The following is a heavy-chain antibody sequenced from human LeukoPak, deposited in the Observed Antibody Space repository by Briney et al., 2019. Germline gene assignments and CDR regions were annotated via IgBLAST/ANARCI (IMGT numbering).Heavy chain of an antibody. Sequence: MAGGSLRLSCAASGFTFSDYYMSWIRQAPGKGLEWVSYISSSGSTIYYADSAKGRFTISRDNAKNSLYLQMNSLRAEDTAVYYRARDLDGDYVDYWGQGTLVTVSS. J-gene: IGHJ4*02. V-gene: IGHV3-11*01. CDR1: GFTFSDYY. CDR3: ARDLDGDYVDY. CDR2: ISSSGSTI. D-gene: IGHD4-17*01.